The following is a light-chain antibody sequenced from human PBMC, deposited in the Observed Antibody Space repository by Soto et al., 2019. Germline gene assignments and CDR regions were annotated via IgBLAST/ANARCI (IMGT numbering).Light chain of an antibody. V-gene: IGLV2-8*01. J-gene: IGLJ1*01. CDR2: EVV. CDR3: SSYTSGTTPVV. Sequence: QSALTQPPSASGSPGQSVTISCTGTKSDIGVYDFVSWYQHHPGKAPRLIIYEVVQRPSGVPDRFSGSKSGNTASLTVSGLQAADEADYYCSSYTSGTTPVVFGTGTKVTI. CDR1: KSDIGVYDF.